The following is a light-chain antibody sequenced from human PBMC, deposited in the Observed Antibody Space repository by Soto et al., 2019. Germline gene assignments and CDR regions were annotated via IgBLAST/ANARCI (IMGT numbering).Light chain of an antibody. CDR1: SSNIGTRY. J-gene: IGLJ3*02. CDR3: AAWDDSLSGWV. V-gene: IGLV1-47*01. CDR2: RNN. Sequence: QAVVTQPPSASGTPGQRVTISCSGSSSNIGTRYVYWYQQLPGTAPKRLIYRNNQRPTGVPDRFSGSKSGTSASLAISGLRSEDEADYYCAAWDDSLSGWVFGGGTKVTVL.